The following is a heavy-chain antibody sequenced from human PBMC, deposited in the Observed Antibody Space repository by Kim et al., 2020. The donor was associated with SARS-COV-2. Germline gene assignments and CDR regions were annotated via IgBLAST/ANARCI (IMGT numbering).Heavy chain of an antibody. Sequence: DSWKGQFTISRDNGKKSLYLQMNSLTAEDTAVYYCARGVLTSPRADWFDPWGQGTLVTVSS. D-gene: IGHD2-8*02. CDR3: ARGVLTSPRADWFDP. V-gene: IGHV3-48*03. J-gene: IGHJ5*02.